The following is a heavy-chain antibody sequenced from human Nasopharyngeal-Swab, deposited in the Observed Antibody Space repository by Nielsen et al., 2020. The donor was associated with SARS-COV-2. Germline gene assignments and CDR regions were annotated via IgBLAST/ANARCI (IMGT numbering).Heavy chain of an antibody. D-gene: IGHD6-13*01. CDR2: INHDGSQK. V-gene: IGHV3-7*01. J-gene: IGHJ1*01. Sequence: GESLKISCGASDFTFIHYWMSWVRQAPGKGLEWVANINHDGSQKYYVDSVKGRFTISRDNSKNSIYLQMDRLRVEDTAVYYCARESSAADYWGQGTLVTVSS. CDR1: DFTFIHYW. CDR3: ARESSAADY.